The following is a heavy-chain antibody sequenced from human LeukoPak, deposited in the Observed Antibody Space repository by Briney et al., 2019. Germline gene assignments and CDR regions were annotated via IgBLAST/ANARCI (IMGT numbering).Heavy chain of an antibody. J-gene: IGHJ4*02. CDR1: GGSISSSSYY. Sequence: PSETLSLTCTVSGGSISSSSYYWGWIRQPPGKGLEWIGYIYYSGSTNYNPSLKSRVTISVDTSKNQFSLKLSSVTAADTAVYYCASWGLGYYFDYWGQGTLVTVSS. CDR2: IYYSGST. D-gene: IGHD7-27*01. V-gene: IGHV4-61*05. CDR3: ASWGLGYYFDY.